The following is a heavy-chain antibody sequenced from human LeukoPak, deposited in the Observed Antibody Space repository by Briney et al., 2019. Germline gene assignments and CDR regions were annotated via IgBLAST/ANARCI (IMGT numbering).Heavy chain of an antibody. J-gene: IGHJ1*01. CDR1: GVSFSGYY. Sequence: SETLSLTCAVYGVSFSGYYWSWIRQPPGKGLEWIGEINHSGSTNYNPSLKSRVTMSVDTSKNQFSLKLSSVTAADTAVYYCARGPISGYCSSTSCSRAEYFQHWGQGTLVTVSS. CDR2: INHSGST. D-gene: IGHD2-2*01. CDR3: ARGPISGYCSSTSCSRAEYFQH. V-gene: IGHV4-34*01.